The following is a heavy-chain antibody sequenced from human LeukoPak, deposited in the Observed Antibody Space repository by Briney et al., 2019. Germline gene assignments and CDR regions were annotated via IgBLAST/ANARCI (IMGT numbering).Heavy chain of an antibody. CDR3: ARRGSWGDYFDY. CDR1: VFTFSSYD. CDR2: IGTAGDT. D-gene: IGHD1-26*01. Sequence: GGSLRLSCAASVFTFSSYDMHWVRQATGKGLEWVSAIGTAGDTYYPGSVKGRFNISRENAKNSLYLQVNSPRAGDTAVYYCARRGSWGDYFDYWGQGPLVTVSS. J-gene: IGHJ4*02. V-gene: IGHV3-13*04.